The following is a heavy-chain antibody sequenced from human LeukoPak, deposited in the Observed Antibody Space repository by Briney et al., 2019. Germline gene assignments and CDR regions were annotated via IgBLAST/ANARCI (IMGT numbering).Heavy chain of an antibody. J-gene: IGHJ6*03. Sequence: GASVKVSCKASDYTFTSYGISWVRQAPGQGLEWMGWISAYNGNTNYAQKLQGRVTMTTDTSTSTAYMELRSLRSDDTAVYYCARAGIEGAPRNGYYYYYMDVWGKGTTVTVSS. D-gene: IGHD1-26*01. CDR3: ARAGIEGAPRNGYYYYYMDV. CDR1: DYTFTSYG. CDR2: ISAYNGNT. V-gene: IGHV1-18*01.